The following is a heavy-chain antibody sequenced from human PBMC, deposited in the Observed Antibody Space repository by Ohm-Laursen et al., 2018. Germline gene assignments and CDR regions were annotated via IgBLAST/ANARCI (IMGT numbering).Heavy chain of an antibody. CDR1: GFTFSSYS. J-gene: IGHJ4*02. D-gene: IGHD3-22*01. V-gene: IGHV3-9*01. Sequence: RSLRLSCAASGFTFSSYSMNWVRQAPGKGLEWVSGISWNSGSIGYADSVKGRFTISRDNAKNSLYLQMNSLRAEDTALYYCAKGALRTAQWLSFDWGQGTLVTVSS. CDR2: ISWNSGSI. CDR3: AKGALRTAQWLSFD.